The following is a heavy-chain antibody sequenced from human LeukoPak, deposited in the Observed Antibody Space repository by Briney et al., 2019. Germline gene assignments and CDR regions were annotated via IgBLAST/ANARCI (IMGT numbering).Heavy chain of an antibody. Sequence: GGSLRLSCAASGFTFSSYAMHWVRQAPGKGLEWVAVISYDGSNKYYADSVKGRFTISRDNSKNTLYLHMNSLRAEDTAVYYCARRQQYCSGGSCYAAGVDYWGQGTLVTVSS. CDR3: ARRQQYCSGGSCYAAGVDY. CDR1: GFTFSSYA. CDR2: ISYDGSNK. V-gene: IGHV3-30-3*01. J-gene: IGHJ4*02. D-gene: IGHD2-15*01.